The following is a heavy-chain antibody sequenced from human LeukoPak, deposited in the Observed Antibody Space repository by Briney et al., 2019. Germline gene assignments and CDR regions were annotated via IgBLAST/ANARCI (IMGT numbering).Heavy chain of an antibody. V-gene: IGHV3-23*02. CDR3: AREDWDFDY. D-gene: IGHD3-9*01. Sequence: AGGSLRLACAASGFILSNYAITWVRQAPGKGREWVSEISGSGESTYYGDCVKGRFTISRDNSKNTLYLQMNSLRAGDTAIYYCAREDWDFDYWGQGTLVTVSS. CDR2: ISGSGEST. CDR1: GFILSNYA. J-gene: IGHJ4*02.